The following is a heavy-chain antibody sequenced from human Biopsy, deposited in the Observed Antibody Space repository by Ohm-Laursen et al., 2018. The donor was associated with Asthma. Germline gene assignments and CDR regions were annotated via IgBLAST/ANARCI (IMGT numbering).Heavy chain of an antibody. CDR1: GFTFSSYA. CDR3: ARDLHPTNHLGELSEGFDY. D-gene: IGHD3-16*02. CDR2: ISCDGSNK. J-gene: IGHJ4*02. Sequence: SLRLSCAASGFTFSSYAMHWVRQAPGKGLEWVAVISCDGSNKYYADSVKGRFTISRDNSKNTLYLQMNSLRAEDTAVYYCARDLHPTNHLGELSEGFDYWGQGTLVTVSS. V-gene: IGHV3-30-3*01.